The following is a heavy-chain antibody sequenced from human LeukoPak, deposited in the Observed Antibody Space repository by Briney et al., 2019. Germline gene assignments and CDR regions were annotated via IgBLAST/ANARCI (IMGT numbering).Heavy chain of an antibody. CDR1: GLTFSSYW. D-gene: IGHD2-15*01. CDR2: IKQDGSEK. Sequence: PGGSLRLSCAASGLTFSSYWMSWVRQAPGKGLEWVANIKQDGSEKYYVDSVKGRFTISRDNAKNSLYLQMNSLRAEDTAVYYCARDTRGGGSFDWGQGTLVTVPS. V-gene: IGHV3-7*01. J-gene: IGHJ4*02. CDR3: ARDTRGGGSFD.